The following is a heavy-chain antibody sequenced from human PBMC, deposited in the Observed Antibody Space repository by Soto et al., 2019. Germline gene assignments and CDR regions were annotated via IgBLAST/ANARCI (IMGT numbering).Heavy chain of an antibody. CDR3: AGSGRHYYFVY. CDR2: INHSGNT. CDR1: GGSFSGYY. Sequence: PSETLSLTCAVYGGSFSGYYWSWIRQPPGKGLEWIGEINHSGNTNYNPSLKSRVTISVDTSKNQFSLKLSSVTAEDTAVYYCAGSGRHYYFVYWAQGSLVTVSS. J-gene: IGHJ4*02. D-gene: IGHD1-26*01. V-gene: IGHV4-34*01.